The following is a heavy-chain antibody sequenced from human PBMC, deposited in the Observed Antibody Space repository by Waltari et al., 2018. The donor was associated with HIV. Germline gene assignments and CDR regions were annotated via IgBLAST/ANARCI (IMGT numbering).Heavy chain of an antibody. CDR2: IYTSGST. Sequence: QVQLEESGPGLVKPSETLSLTCTVSGGSISSYYWSWIRLPAGKGLEWIGRIYTSGSTNYNPSLNSRVTLSVDTSMNQFSLKLSSVTAADTAVYYCARGLRLGELSLYKYAFDIWGQGTMVTVSS. CDR1: GGSISSYY. J-gene: IGHJ3*02. V-gene: IGHV4-4*07. D-gene: IGHD3-16*02. CDR3: ARGLRLGELSLYKYAFDI.